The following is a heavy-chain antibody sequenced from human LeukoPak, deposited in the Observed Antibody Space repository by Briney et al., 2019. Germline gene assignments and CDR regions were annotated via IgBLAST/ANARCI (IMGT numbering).Heavy chain of an antibody. CDR2: IYHSGST. V-gene: IGHV4-39*07. CDR1: GGSISSSSYY. Sequence: PSETLSLTCTVSGGSISSSSYYWGWIRQPPGKGLEWIGSIYHSGSTYYNPSLKSRVTISVDTSKNQFSLKLSSVTAADTAVYYCASYSSSWYGGGFDYWGQGTLVTVSS. J-gene: IGHJ4*02. D-gene: IGHD6-13*01. CDR3: ASYSSSWYGGGFDY.